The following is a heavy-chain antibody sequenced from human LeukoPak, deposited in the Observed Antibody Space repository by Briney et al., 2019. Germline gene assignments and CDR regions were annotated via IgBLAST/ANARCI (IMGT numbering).Heavy chain of an antibody. D-gene: IGHD1-26*01. CDR1: GDSINTYY. CDR3: ARALGYSGSYLAY. V-gene: IGHV4-59*01. Sequence: SETLSLTCTVSGDSINTYYWSWIRQPPGKGLEWIGYIYYSGSTNYNPSLKSRITISVDTSKNQFSLKLSSVTAADTAVYYCARALGYSGSYLAYWGQGTLVTVSS. J-gene: IGHJ4*02. CDR2: IYYSGST.